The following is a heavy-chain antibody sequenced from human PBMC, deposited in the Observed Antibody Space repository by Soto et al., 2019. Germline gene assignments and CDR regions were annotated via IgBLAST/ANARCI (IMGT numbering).Heavy chain of an antibody. D-gene: IGHD3-22*01. CDR2: IYYSGST. CDR1: GGSVNSGTDY. V-gene: IGHV4-61*01. J-gene: IGHJ4*02. CDR3: ARVTYYYDSSGYPHFDY. Sequence: SETLSLTCTVSGGSVNSGTDYWSWIRQPPGKGLEWIGYIYYSGSTNYNPSLKSRVTISVDTSKNQFSLKLSSVTAADTAVYYCARVTYYYDSSGYPHFDYWGQGTLVTVSS.